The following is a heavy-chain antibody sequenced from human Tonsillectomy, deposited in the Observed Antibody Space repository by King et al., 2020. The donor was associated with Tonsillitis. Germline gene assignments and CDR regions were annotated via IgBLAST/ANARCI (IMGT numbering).Heavy chain of an antibody. J-gene: IGHJ3*02. CDR3: ASTISLEHLPKTTPVAFDI. V-gene: IGHV3-48*02. Sequence: QLVQSGGGLVQPGGSLRLSCAASGFTFRSYSMNWVRQAPGKGLEWVSYISSSSSTIYYADSVKGRFTISRDNAKNSLYLQMNSLRDEDTAVYYCASTISLEHLPKTTPVAFDIWGQGTMVTVSS. D-gene: IGHD1/OR15-1a*01. CDR2: ISSSSSTI. CDR1: GFTFRSYS.